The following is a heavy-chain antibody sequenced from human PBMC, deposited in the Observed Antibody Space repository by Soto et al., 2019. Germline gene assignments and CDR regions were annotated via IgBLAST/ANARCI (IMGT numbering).Heavy chain of an antibody. V-gene: IGHV3-15*07. J-gene: IGHJ4*02. CDR1: GFTFSDAW. Sequence: GESLKISCAASGFTFSDAWINWVRQAPGKGLEWVGRIKSKTDGGTTDYAAPVKGRFTISRDDSKNTLYLQMNSLKTEDTAVYYCTTGMGYNPGFDYWGQGTLVTVSS. CDR3: TTGMGYNPGFDY. D-gene: IGHD1-1*01. CDR2: IKSKTDGGTT.